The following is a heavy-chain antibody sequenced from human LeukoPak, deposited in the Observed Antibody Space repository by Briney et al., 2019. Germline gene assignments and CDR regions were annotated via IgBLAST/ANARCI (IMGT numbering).Heavy chain of an antibody. V-gene: IGHV3-11*04. CDR3: AKDWAYYYDNYGLDY. CDR1: GFTFSDYY. CDR2: ISSSGSTI. J-gene: IGHJ4*02. Sequence: NPGGSLRLSCAASGFTFSDYYTSWIRQAPGKGLEGVSYISSSGSTIDYADSVRGRFTISRDNAKNSLYLQMNSLRAEDTAVYYCAKDWAYYYDNYGLDYWGQGTLVTVSS. D-gene: IGHD3-22*01.